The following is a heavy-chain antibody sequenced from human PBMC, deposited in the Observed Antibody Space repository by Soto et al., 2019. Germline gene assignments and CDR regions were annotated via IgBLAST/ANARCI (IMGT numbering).Heavy chain of an antibody. CDR3: ARDPAAAGKGFDY. Sequence: ASVKVSCKASGYTLTNFYIHWVRQAPGQGLEWMGIINPNGGSTNYAHNFQGRVTMTTDTSTSTAYMELRSLRSDDTAVYYCARDPAAAGKGFDYWGQGTLVTVSS. CDR1: GYTLTNFY. J-gene: IGHJ4*02. V-gene: IGHV1-46*01. CDR2: INPNGGST. D-gene: IGHD6-13*01.